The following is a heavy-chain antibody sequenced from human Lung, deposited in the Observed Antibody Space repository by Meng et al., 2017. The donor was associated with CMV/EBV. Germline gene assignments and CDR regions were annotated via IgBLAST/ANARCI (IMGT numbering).Heavy chain of an antibody. V-gene: IGHV3-21*06. CDR2: ISSSSAYI. D-gene: IGHD5-12*01. CDR1: GFMFSSYT. Sequence: GGSXRLXCAASGFMFSSYTMNWVRQAPGRGLERVSSISSSSAYILYADSVKGRFTISRDNAKNSLNLQMHSLRAEDTALYYCARGDYSGYDVPDYWGQGTLVTVSS. J-gene: IGHJ4*02. CDR3: ARGDYSGYDVPDY.